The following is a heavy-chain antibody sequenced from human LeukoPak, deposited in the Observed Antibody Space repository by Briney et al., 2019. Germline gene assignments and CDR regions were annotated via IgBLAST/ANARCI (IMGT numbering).Heavy chain of an antibody. D-gene: IGHD1-26*01. CDR3: TYSGSNYPDY. CDR2: INHSEST. V-gene: IGHV4-38-2*02. Sequence: SETLSLTCTVSGYSISSGYYWGWIRQTPGKGLEWIGEINHSESTNYNPSLKSRVIISVDTSKNQFSLKLGSVTAADTAVYYCTYSGSNYPDYWGQGTLVTVSS. J-gene: IGHJ4*02. CDR1: GYSISSGYY.